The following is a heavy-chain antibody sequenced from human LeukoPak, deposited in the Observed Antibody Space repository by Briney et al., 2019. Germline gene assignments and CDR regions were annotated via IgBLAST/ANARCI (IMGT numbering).Heavy chain of an antibody. J-gene: IGHJ4*02. CDR2: IYYSGST. Sequence: PSETLSLTCTVSGGSISSGDYYGSWIRQPPGKGLEWFGYIYYSGSTYYNPSLKSRVTISVDTSKNQFSLKLSSVTAADTAVYYCARLSGEMNTLGYCSSTSCYRWGQGTPVTVSS. CDR3: ARLSGEMNTLGYCSSTSCYR. CDR1: GGSISSGDYY. D-gene: IGHD2-2*01. V-gene: IGHV4-30-4*01.